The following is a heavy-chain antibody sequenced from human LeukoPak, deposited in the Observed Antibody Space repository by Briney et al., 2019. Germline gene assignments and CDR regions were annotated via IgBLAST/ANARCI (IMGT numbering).Heavy chain of an antibody. CDR1: GYTFLSYF. Sequence: GASVKVSCKASGYTFLSYFMHWVRQAPGQGLEWMGIINPTGGSTTYAQKFQGRVTMTRDTSTSIVYMELSSLRSDDTAVYYCARTAARRFDYWGQGTLVTVSS. V-gene: IGHV1-46*01. D-gene: IGHD6-6*01. CDR3: ARTAARRFDY. J-gene: IGHJ4*02. CDR2: INPTGGST.